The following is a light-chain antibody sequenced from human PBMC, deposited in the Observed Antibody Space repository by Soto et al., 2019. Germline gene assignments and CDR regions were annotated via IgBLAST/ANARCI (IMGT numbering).Light chain of an antibody. CDR3: YSYAGSSTHVV. J-gene: IGLJ2*01. CDR2: EVT. CDR1: SSDVGYYNL. V-gene: IGLV2-23*02. Sequence: QPVLTQPASVSGSPGQSITISCTGTSSDVGYYNLVSWYQQHPGKAPKLLIYEVTKRPSGVSNRFSGSNSGNTASLTISGLQAEDEADYYCYSYAGSSTHVVFGGGTKLTVL.